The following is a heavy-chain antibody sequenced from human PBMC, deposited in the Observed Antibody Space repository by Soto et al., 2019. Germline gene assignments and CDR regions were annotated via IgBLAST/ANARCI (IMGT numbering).Heavy chain of an antibody. D-gene: IGHD1-26*01. V-gene: IGHV1-46*03. CDR3: ARDPAPYSGSYYNWFDP. Sequence: ASVKVSCKASGYTFTSYYMHWVRQAPGQGLEWMGIINPSGGSTSYAQKFQGRVTMTRDTSTSTVYMELSSLRSEDTAVYYCARDPAPYSGSYYNWFDPWGQGTLVTVSS. CDR2: INPSGGST. J-gene: IGHJ5*02. CDR1: GYTFTSYY.